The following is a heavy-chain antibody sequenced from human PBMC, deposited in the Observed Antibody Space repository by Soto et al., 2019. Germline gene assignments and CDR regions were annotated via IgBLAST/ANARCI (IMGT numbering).Heavy chain of an antibody. V-gene: IGHV3-33*01. Sequence: GSLRLSCAASGFTFSNFGMHWVRQAPGKGLEWVAVIYYDGSKKYYADSVRGRFTISRDNSKNTLYLQMNSLRAEDTAVYYCARGHVRRVGDYYYGMDVWGQGTTVTVSS. D-gene: IGHD1-26*01. J-gene: IGHJ6*02. CDR1: GFTFSNFG. CDR2: IYYDGSKK. CDR3: ARGHVRRVGDYYYGMDV.